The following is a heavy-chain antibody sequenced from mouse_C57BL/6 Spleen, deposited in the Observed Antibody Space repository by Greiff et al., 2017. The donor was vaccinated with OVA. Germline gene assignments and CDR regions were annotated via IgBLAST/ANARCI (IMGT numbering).Heavy chain of an antibody. CDR1: GFNIKNTY. CDR2: IDPANGNT. CDR3: ATGSAYAMDY. Sequence: EVKLVESVAELVRPGASVKLSCTASGFNIKNTYMPWVKQRPEQGLEGIGRIDPANGNTKYAPKFQGKAPITADTSSNTAYLQLSSLTSEDTAIYYCATGSAYAMDYWGQGTSGTVSS. J-gene: IGHJ4*01. D-gene: IGHD6-1*01. V-gene: IGHV14-3*01.